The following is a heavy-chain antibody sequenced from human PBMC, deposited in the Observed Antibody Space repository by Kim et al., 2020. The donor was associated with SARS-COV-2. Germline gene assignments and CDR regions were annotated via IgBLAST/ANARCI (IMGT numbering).Heavy chain of an antibody. CDR1: GFTFRSCA. D-gene: IGHD3-10*01. CDR2: ISYDGSNK. J-gene: IGHJ6*04. Sequence: GGSLRLSCAASGFTFRSCAIHWVRQAPGKGLEWVAVISYDGSNKNYADSVKGRSTISRDNSKNTLYLQMNSLRAEDTALYYCARDPWSRLLGVTYYYYGVEVWGEGATVTVSP. CDR3: ARDPWSRLLGVTYYYYGVEV. V-gene: IGHV3-30-3*01.